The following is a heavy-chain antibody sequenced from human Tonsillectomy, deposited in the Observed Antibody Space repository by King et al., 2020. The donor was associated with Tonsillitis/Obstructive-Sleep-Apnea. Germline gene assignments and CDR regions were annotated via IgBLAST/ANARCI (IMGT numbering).Heavy chain of an antibody. Sequence: VQLVESGGGVVQPGRSLRLSCAASGFTFSTYAMHWVRQARGKGLEWVAVISYDGSNKYYADSVKGRFTISRDNSNNTLYLQMNSLRAEDTAVYYCARDGGRGKNWVDPWGQGILVTVSS. CDR2: ISYDGSNK. D-gene: IGHD1-26*01. CDR3: ARDGGRGKNWVDP. J-gene: IGHJ5*02. V-gene: IGHV3-30*01. CDR1: GFTFSTYA.